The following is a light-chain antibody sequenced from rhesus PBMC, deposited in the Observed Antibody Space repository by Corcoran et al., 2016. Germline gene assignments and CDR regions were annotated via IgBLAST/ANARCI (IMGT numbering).Light chain of an antibody. CDR3: QQHNSYPLT. CDR1: QGISSY. Sequence: DIQMTQSPSYLSASVGDRVTITCRASQGISSYLAWYQQKPGKAPKLLIYAASTLQSGVPSRFSGSGSGTYFTPPISSLQPEDFATYYCQQHNSYPLTFGGGTKVELK. CDR2: AAS. V-gene: IGKV1-25*01. J-gene: IGKJ4*01.